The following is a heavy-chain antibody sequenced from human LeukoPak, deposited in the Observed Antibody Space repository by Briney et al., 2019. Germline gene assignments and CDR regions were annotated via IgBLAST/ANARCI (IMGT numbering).Heavy chain of an antibody. CDR1: GFSVTRHY. V-gene: IGHV3-33*06. CDR2: IWSDGTNR. J-gene: IGHJ4*02. Sequence: GGSLRLSCAASGFSVTRHYMHWVRQAPGKGLVWVAVIWSDGTNRYYADSVKGRFTISRDDSGNTVYLQMNSLRPEDTGVYYCAKDAQRGFDYSNSLEYWGQGTPVTVST. CDR3: AKDAQRGFDYSNSLEY. D-gene: IGHD4-11*01.